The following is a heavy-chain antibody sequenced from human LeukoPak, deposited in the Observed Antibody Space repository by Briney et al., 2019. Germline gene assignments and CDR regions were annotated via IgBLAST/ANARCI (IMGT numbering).Heavy chain of an antibody. Sequence: GGSLRLSCAGSGFTFNTYGMHWVRQAPGKGLEWVAAISYDGSNEYYADSVKGRFTISRDNSKNTLYLQMNSLRVEDTAVYYCAKESAGRCSGGNCFPFDCWGQGTLVNVSS. CDR3: AKESAGRCSGGNCFPFDC. D-gene: IGHD2-15*01. V-gene: IGHV3-30*18. J-gene: IGHJ4*02. CDR1: GFTFNTYG. CDR2: ISYDGSNE.